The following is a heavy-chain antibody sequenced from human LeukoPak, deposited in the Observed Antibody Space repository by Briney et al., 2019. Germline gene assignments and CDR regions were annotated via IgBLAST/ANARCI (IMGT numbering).Heavy chain of an antibody. D-gene: IGHD1-14*01. J-gene: IGHJ6*03. V-gene: IGHV3-23*01. Sequence: GSLRLSCAASGFTFSSYAMSWVREAPGKGLEWVSAISGSGGSTYYADSVKGRFTISRDNSKNTLYLQMNSLRAEDTAVYYCAKREPTRDYYYYYMDVWGKGTTVTVSS. CDR3: AKREPTRDYYYYYMDV. CDR1: GFTFSSYA. CDR2: ISGSGGST.